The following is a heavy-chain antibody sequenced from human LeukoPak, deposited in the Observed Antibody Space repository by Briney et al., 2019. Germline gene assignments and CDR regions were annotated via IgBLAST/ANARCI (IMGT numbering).Heavy chain of an antibody. CDR2: IFHSGTT. Sequence: PSETLSLTSNVSGDSISSDYWSWIRQTPGKGLEWIGFIFHSGTTDYNPSLQSRATISIDTSRKSFSLKLLSVTAADTAVYYCTRTRPQDYGTSYMDVWGTGATVTVSS. V-gene: IGHV4-59*08. CDR3: TRTRPQDYGTSYMDV. CDR1: GDSISSDY. J-gene: IGHJ6*03. D-gene: IGHD4-17*01.